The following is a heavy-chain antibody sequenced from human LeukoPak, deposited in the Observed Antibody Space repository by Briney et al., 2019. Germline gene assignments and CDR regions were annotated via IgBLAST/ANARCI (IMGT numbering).Heavy chain of an antibody. CDR3: ARDRHYDFWSGPRSTDAFDI. Sequence: PSETLSLTCAVYGGSFSGYYWSWIRQPPGKGLEWIGEINHSGSTNYNPSLKSRVTISVDTSKNQFSLKLSSVTAADAAVYYCARDRHYDFWSGPRSTDAFDIWGQGTMVTVSS. CDR2: INHSGST. V-gene: IGHV4-34*01. J-gene: IGHJ3*02. CDR1: GGSFSGYY. D-gene: IGHD3-3*01.